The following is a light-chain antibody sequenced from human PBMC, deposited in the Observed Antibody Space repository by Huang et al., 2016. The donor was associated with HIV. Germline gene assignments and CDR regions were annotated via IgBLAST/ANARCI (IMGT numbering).Light chain of an antibody. CDR1: QSVLYSANKKHLPMNC. J-gene: IGKJ1*01. CDR3: QQHYSTPWT. Sequence: DIVMTQSPDSLAVPLGERATISCLSSQSVLYSANKKHLPMNCLAWYQKKPGQPPKLRIYWASSRATGVPDRFSGSGSGTDFTLTISSLQAEDVAVYYCQQHYSTPWTFGQGTKVEIK. V-gene: IGKV4-1*01. CDR2: WAS.